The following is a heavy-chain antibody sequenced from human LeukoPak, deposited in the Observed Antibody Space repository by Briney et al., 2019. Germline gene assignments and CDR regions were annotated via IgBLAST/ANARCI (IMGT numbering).Heavy chain of an antibody. J-gene: IGHJ4*02. Sequence: PSETLSLTCTVSGGSISPYYWGWIRQPPGKGLEWIGSIYYSGSTYYNPSLKSRVTISVDTSKNQFSLKLSSVTAADTAVYYCARRLRGVIQYYFDYWGQGTLVTVSS. D-gene: IGHD3-10*01. CDR1: GGSISPYY. V-gene: IGHV4-39*01. CDR3: ARRLRGVIQYYFDY. CDR2: IYYSGST.